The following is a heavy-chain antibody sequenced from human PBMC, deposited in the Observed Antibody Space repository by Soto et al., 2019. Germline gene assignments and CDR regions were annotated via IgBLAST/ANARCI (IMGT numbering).Heavy chain of an antibody. CDR1: GFTFSNAW. J-gene: IGHJ4*02. CDR2: IKSKTDGGTT. V-gene: IGHV3-15*07. CDR3: TTSQWLGEFYFDY. Sequence: GGSLRLSCAASGFTFSNAWMNWVRQAPGKGLEWVGRIKSKTDGGTTDYAAPVKGRFTISRDDSKNTLYLQMNSLKTEDTAVYYCTTSQWLGEFYFDYWGQGTLVTVSS. D-gene: IGHD3-16*01.